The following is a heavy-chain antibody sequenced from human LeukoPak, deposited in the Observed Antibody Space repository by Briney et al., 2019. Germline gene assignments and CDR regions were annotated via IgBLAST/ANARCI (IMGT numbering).Heavy chain of an antibody. D-gene: IGHD3-22*01. CDR1: GGSFSSYA. Sequence: ASVKVSCKASGGSFSSYAISWVRQAPGQGPEWMGGIIPLFGTANYAQKFQGRVTITADESTSTAYMELRILRSEDTAVYYCASGTGDSSGYYYVYWGQGTLVTVSS. V-gene: IGHV1-69*13. CDR2: IIPLFGTA. J-gene: IGHJ4*02. CDR3: ASGTGDSSGYYYVY.